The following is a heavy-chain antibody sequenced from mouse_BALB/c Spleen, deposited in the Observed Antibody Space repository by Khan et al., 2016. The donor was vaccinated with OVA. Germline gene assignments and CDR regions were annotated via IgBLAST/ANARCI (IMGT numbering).Heavy chain of an antibody. V-gene: IGHV3-2*02. J-gene: IGHJ2*01. CDR2: ISYSGRT. D-gene: IGHD1-1*01. Sequence: EVQLQESGPGLVKPSQSLSLTCTVTGYSITSYYAWNWIRQFPGNKLEWVGYISYSGRTSYNPSLKSRISITRDTSQNPFFLQLNSVTTEDTATYDCARSVTITTVVATDFDYWGQGTTLTVSS. CDR1: GYSITSYYA. CDR3: ARSVTITTVVATDFDY.